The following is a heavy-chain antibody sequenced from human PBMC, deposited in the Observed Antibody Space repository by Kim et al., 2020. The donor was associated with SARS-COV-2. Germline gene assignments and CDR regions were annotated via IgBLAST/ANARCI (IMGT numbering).Heavy chain of an antibody. V-gene: IGHV3-30*18. CDR3: AKGGADYYDSSGYYAD. CDR2: ISYDGSNK. Sequence: GGSLRLSCAASGFTFSSYGMHWVRQAPGKGLEWVAVISYDGSNKYYADSVKGRFTISRDNSKNTLYLQMNSLRAEDTALYYCAKGGADYYDSSGYYADWGQGTLVTVSS. J-gene: IGHJ4*02. CDR1: GFTFSSYG. D-gene: IGHD3-22*01.